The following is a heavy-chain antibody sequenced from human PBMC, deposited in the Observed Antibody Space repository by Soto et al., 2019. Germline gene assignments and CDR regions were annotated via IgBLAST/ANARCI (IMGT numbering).Heavy chain of an antibody. CDR2: IYYSGST. D-gene: IGHD3-3*01. CDR3: AREAGVRCPFDP. V-gene: IGHV4-59*01. Sequence: QVQLQESGPGLVKASETLSLTCTVSGASMSSNYWSWIRQPPGKGLEWIGNIYYSGSTNYNPSLKSRVTISVDTSKNQFSLRLSSVTAADTAMYYCAREAGVRCPFDPWGQGTLVTVSS. CDR1: GASMSSNY. J-gene: IGHJ5*02.